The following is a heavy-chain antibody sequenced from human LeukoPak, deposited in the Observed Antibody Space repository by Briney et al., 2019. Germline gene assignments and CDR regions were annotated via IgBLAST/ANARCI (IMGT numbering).Heavy chain of an antibody. J-gene: IGHJ3*02. V-gene: IGHV4-31*03. Sequence: PSQTLSLTCTVSGGSISSGGYYWSWIRQHPGKGLEWIGYIYYSGSTYYNPSLKSRVTISVDTSKNQFSLKLSSATAADTAVYYCARAEDPTRAFDIWGQGTMVTVSS. CDR2: IYYSGST. CDR3: ARAEDPTRAFDI. CDR1: GGSISSGGYY.